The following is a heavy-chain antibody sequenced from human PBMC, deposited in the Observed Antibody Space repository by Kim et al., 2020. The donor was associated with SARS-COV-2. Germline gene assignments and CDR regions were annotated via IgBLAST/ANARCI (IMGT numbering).Heavy chain of an antibody. CDR3: ATGPYCSDNNCYSGAFNV. CDR2: IYSGGSSA. D-gene: IGHD2-15*01. V-gene: IGHV3-23*03. J-gene: IGHJ3*01. CDR1: GITFTTYA. Sequence: GGSLRLSCEASGITFTTYAMSWVRQAPGKGLEWVSVIYSGGSSAYYAASVRGRFTISRDDLKNTVYLQMNSLRDDDTATYFCATGPYCSDNNCYSGAFNVWGQGTMVTVSS.